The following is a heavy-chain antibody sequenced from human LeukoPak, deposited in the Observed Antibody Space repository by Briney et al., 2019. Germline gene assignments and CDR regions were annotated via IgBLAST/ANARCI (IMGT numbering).Heavy chain of an antibody. CDR3: VRGGDCSSTSCSNYYYYGMDV. J-gene: IGHJ6*02. V-gene: IGHV4-34*01. CDR2: INHSGST. D-gene: IGHD2-2*01. Sequence: SETLSLTCAVYGGSFSGYYWSWIRQPPGKGLEWIGEINHSGSTNYNPSLKSRVTISVDTSKNQFSLKLSSVTAADTAVYYCVRGGDCSSTSCSNYYYYGMDVWGQGTTVTVSS. CDR1: GGSFSGYY.